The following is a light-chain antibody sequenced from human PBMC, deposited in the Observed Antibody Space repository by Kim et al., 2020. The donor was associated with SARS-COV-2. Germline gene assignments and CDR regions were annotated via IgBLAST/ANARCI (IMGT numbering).Light chain of an antibody. Sequence: GQSITISCTGTSSDVGSYNLVSWYQQHPGKAPKLMIHKDNKRPSGVSDRFSGSKSGNTASLTISGLQSEDEADYYCCSYAGSGAYVFGTGTKVTVL. CDR3: CSYAGSGAYV. J-gene: IGLJ1*01. CDR2: KDN. CDR1: SSDVGSYNL. V-gene: IGLV2-23*01.